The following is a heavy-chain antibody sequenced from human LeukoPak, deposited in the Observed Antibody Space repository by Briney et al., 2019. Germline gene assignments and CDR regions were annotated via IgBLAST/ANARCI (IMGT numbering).Heavy chain of an antibody. Sequence: GASVKVSCKASGYTFSDHYMHWWRQAPGQRLEWLGWINPKSGDTNFAQNFQGRVTMTRDTSISTAYMELSSLTSDDRAVYYCARGPNTGAFDAWGQGTLVTVSS. CDR3: ARGPNTGAFDA. CDR1: GYTFSDHY. CDR2: INPKSGDT. J-gene: IGHJ4*02. V-gene: IGHV1-2*02. D-gene: IGHD7-27*01.